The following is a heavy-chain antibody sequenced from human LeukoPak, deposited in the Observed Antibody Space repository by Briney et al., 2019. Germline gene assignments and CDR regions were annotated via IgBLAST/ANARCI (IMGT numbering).Heavy chain of an antibody. CDR1: GGSISGNYY. CDR3: ARARVAAAGTWDY. V-gene: IGHV4-39*02. J-gene: IGHJ4*02. Sequence: PSETLSLTCTVSGGSISGNYYWGWIRQPPGKGLEWIASIFYSGESNKSPSLKNRVTVSVDTSKNQFFLKLTSVTVADTAVYYCARARVAAAGTWDYWGQGTLVTVSS. D-gene: IGHD6-13*01. CDR2: IFYSGES.